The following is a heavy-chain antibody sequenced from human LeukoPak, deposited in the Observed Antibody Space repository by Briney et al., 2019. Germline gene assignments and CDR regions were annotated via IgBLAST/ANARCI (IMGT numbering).Heavy chain of an antibody. CDR3: AKNYESGRGVPYAMDV. CDR2: IGSGSGGTT. V-gene: IGHV3-23*01. J-gene: IGHJ6*02. D-gene: IGHD3-10*01. CDR1: GFTFTSYA. Sequence: GGSLGLSCAASGFTFTSYAMRWVRQAQAKGLEWVSAIGSGSGGTTIYADSVKGRFTISRDNSKNTLYLQMTSLRGEDTAVYYCAKNYESGRGVPYAMDVWGQGTTVTVSS.